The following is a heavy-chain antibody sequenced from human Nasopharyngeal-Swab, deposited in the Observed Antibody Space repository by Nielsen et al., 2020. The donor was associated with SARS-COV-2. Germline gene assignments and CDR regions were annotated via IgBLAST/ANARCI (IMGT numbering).Heavy chain of an antibody. CDR1: GFSFSNYN. Sequence: GGSLRLSCAASGFSFSNYNMNWVRQAPGKGLEWVSSISSSSSYKYYADSVKGRFTISRDNAKNSLYLQMNSLRVEDTAVYYCARLEGQTEIMMYAGGYTDVWGKGTTVTVSS. CDR2: ISSSSSYK. J-gene: IGHJ6*03. CDR3: ARLEGQTEIMMYAGGYTDV. D-gene: IGHD2-8*01. V-gene: IGHV3-21*01.